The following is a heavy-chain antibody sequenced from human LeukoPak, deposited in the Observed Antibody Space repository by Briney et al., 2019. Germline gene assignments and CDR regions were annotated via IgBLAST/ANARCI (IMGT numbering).Heavy chain of an antibody. J-gene: IGHJ6*02. Sequence: PGGSLRLSCAASGFTFSSYGMSWVRQAPGKGLEWVSNIKQDGSEKYYVDSVKGRFTISRDNSKNTLYLQMNSLRAEDTAVYYCARLGPGGVDTAMVTSSYGMDVWGQGTTVTVSS. V-gene: IGHV3-7*01. CDR3: ARLGPGGVDTAMVTSSYGMDV. D-gene: IGHD5-18*01. CDR2: IKQDGSEK. CDR1: GFTFSSYG.